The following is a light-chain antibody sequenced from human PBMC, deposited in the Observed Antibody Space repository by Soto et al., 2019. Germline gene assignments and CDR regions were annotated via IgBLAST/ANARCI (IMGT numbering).Light chain of an antibody. Sequence: DIVLTQSPGTLSLSPGERATLSCWASQSVSSGYLAWYQQKLGKAPRLLIYGASSRAAGIPDRFSGSGFGTDFTLTISRLEPEDFAVYYCQQYGSSPWTFGQGTKVEIK. V-gene: IGKV3-20*01. CDR1: QSVSSGY. CDR2: GAS. CDR3: QQYGSSPWT. J-gene: IGKJ1*01.